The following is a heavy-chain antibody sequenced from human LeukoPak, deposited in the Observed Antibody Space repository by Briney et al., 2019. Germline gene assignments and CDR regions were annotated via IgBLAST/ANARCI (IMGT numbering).Heavy chain of an antibody. V-gene: IGHV3-23*01. Sequence: PGGSLRLSCAASGFTFSNYALNWVRQAPGKGLEWVSGITAGGGTTYYADSVQGRFIFTRDNSKNTLYLQLNSLGAEDTAVYYCAKGSASSWFLIEHWGLGTLVTVSS. CDR3: AKGSASSWFLIEH. CDR2: ITAGGGTT. CDR1: GFTFSNYA. J-gene: IGHJ1*01. D-gene: IGHD6-13*01.